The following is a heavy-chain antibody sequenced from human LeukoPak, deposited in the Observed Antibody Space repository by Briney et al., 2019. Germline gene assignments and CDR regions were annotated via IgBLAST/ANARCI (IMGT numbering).Heavy chain of an antibody. V-gene: IGHV3-7*01. J-gene: IGHJ4*02. CDR3: AKGYSGSYYSGNDY. CDR1: GFIFTNYC. CDR2: IKQDGGGK. D-gene: IGHD2-15*01. Sequence: GGSLRLSCAASGFIFTNYCVSWVRQAPGKGLEWVANIKQDGGGKYYVDSVKGRFTISRDNAKNSLYLQMNSLRVEDAAVYYCAKGYSGSYYSGNDYWGQGTLVSASS.